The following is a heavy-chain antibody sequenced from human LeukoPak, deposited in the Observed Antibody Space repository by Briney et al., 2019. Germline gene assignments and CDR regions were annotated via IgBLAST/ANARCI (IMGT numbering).Heavy chain of an antibody. CDR1: GFTFSSYS. D-gene: IGHD4-23*01. CDR3: AKDLDYGGPFDAFDI. Sequence: GGSLRLSCAASGFTFSSYSMNWVRQAPGKGLEWVSYISSSSSTIYYADSVKGRFTISRDNSKNTLYLQMNSLRAEDTAVYYCAKDLDYGGPFDAFDIWGQGTMVTVSS. J-gene: IGHJ3*02. CDR2: ISSSSSTI. V-gene: IGHV3-48*01.